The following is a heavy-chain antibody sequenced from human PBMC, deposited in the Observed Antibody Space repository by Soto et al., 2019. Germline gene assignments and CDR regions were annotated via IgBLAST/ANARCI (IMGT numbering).Heavy chain of an antibody. CDR1: GGSISSSGYY. J-gene: IGHJ4*02. V-gene: IGHV4-39*07. CDR2: IYHSGST. D-gene: IGHD2-21*02. Sequence: PSETLSLTCTVSGGSISSSGYYWGWIRQPPGKGLEWIGCIYHSGSTYYNPSLKSRVTISVDRSKNQFSLKLSSVTAADTAVSYCARASVVTLIHEYWGQGTLVTVSS. CDR3: ARASVVTLIHEY.